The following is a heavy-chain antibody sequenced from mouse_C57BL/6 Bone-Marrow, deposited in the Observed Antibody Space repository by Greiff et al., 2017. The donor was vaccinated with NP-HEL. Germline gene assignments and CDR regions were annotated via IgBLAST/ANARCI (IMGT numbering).Heavy chain of an antibody. V-gene: IGHV7-1*01. J-gene: IGHJ4*01. CDR2: RRNKANDYTT. CDR3: ARDAPYFAMDY. Sequence: EVNLVESGGGLVQSGRSLRLSCATSGFTFSDFYMEWVRQAPGKGLEWIAARRNKANDYTTEYSASVKGRFIVSRDTSQSILYLQMNALRAEDTAIYYCARDAPYFAMDYWGQGTSVTVSS. CDR1: GFTFSDFY.